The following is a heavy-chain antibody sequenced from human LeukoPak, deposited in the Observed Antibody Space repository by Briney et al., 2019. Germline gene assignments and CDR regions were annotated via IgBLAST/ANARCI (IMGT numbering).Heavy chain of an antibody. V-gene: IGHV1-69*05. D-gene: IGHD3-22*01. J-gene: IGHJ5*02. CDR2: IIPIFGTA. CDR3: ARLDPARGHYDSSGPPLPRFDP. CDR1: GGTFSSYA. Sequence: ASVKVSCRASGGTFSSYAISWVRQAPGQGLEWMGGIIPIFGTANYAQKFQGRVMITTDESTSTAYMELSSLRSEDTAVYYCARLDPARGHYDSSGPPLPRFDPWGQGTLVTVSS.